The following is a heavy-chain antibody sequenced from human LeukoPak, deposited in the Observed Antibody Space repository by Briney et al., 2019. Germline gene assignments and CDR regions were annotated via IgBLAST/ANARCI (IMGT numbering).Heavy chain of an antibody. V-gene: IGHV4-61*02. Sequence: SETLSLTCTVSGDSISSGSYYWSWIRQPAGKGLEWIGRIYSNGDTKFNPSLKSRVTISLDTSKTQFSLKLSSATAADTAVYYCASRHSKQQPYYYYMDIWGKGTTVTVSS. CDR1: GDSISSGSYY. J-gene: IGHJ6*03. D-gene: IGHD6-13*01. CDR3: ASRHSKQQPYYYYMDI. CDR2: IYSNGDT.